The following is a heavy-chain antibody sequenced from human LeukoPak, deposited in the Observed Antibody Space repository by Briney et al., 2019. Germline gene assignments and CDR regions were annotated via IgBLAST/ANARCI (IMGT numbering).Heavy chain of an antibody. CDR2: IYTSGST. V-gene: IGHV4-4*07. D-gene: IGHD3-22*01. J-gene: IGHJ4*02. CDR3: ARGRDSRGYQFMGFDS. Sequence: PSETLSLTCTVSGGSISSYYWSWIRQPAGKGLEWIGRIYTSGSTNYNPSLKSRVTISLDTSKNQFSLRLTSVTAADTAVYYCARGRDSRGYQFMGFDSWGQGTLVTVSS. CDR1: GGSISSYY.